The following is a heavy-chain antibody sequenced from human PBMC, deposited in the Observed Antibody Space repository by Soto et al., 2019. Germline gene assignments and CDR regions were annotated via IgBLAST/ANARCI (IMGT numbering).Heavy chain of an antibody. CDR2: MNPNSGDT. J-gene: IGHJ5*02. CDR3: ATSGRREYSTSSGGGYNWFDP. V-gene: IGHV1-8*01. D-gene: IGHD6-6*01. CDR1: GYPFTSHD. Sequence: QVHLVQSGAEVKKPGASVKVSCKASGYPFTSHDINWVRQATGQGLEYMGWMNPNSGDTGYAQDFQGRVTMTRNTSINTAYMELSSLRSEDTAVYYCATSGRREYSTSSGGGYNWFDPWGQGTLVTVSS.